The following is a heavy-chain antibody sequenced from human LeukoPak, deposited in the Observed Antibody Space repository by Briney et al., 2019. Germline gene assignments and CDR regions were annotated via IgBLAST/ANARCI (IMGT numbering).Heavy chain of an antibody. CDR3: ARGTPMVRGVVDWFDP. J-gene: IGHJ5*02. CDR2: IYYSGST. V-gene: IGHV4-59*01. Sequence: SETLSLTCTVSGGSISSYYWSWIRQPPGKGLEWIGYIYYSGSTNYNPSLKSRVTISVDTSKNQFSLKLSSVTAADTAVYYCARGTPMVRGVVDWFDPWGQGTLVTVSS. D-gene: IGHD3-10*01. CDR1: GGSISSYY.